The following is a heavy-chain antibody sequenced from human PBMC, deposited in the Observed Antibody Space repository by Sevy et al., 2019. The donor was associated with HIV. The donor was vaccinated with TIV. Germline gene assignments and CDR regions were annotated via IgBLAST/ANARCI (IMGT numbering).Heavy chain of an antibody. CDR2: IKQDGSET. V-gene: IGHV3-7*01. D-gene: IGHD3-9*01. Sequence: GGSLRLSCAASGFDFNHHWMSWVRQAPQKGLEWVANIKQDGSETYYVDSLEGRFTISRDNAKNSLSLQINDLRAGDTALYYCARLPTGLQSFNYLLSTYFDSWGQGTLVTVSS. CDR1: GFDFNHHW. CDR3: ARLPTGLQSFNYLLSTYFDS. J-gene: IGHJ4*02.